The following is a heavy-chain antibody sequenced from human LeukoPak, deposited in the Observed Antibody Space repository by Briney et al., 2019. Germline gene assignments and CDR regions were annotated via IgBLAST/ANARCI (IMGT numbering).Heavy chain of an antibody. CDR3: ARGSGMIVVVILDY. Sequence: GGSLRLSCAASGFTFSSYSMNWVRQAPGKGPEWVSFTSSSSSYIYYADSVRGRFTISRDNSKNTLFLQMNSLRAEDTAVYYCARGSGMIVVVILDYWGQGTLVTVSS. D-gene: IGHD3-22*01. J-gene: IGHJ4*02. CDR1: GFTFSSYS. V-gene: IGHV3-21*01. CDR2: TSSSSSYI.